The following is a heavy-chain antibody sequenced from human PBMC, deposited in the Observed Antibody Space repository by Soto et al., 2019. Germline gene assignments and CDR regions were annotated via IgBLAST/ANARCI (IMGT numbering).Heavy chain of an antibody. CDR3: AASSSVAAAGYFKF. D-gene: IGHD6-13*01. CDR2: ISPLFSTT. J-gene: IGHJ4*01. CDR1: GDLFNNYA. V-gene: IGHV1-69*01. Sequence: QGQLVQSGAEVKEPGASVKVSCKATGDLFNNYAFNWVRQAPGQGLEWMGRISPLFSTTNYSQKFQGRFTIGADELTTIVYLEVSNLESEDTAMYYCAASSSVAAAGYFKFWGHVTLVTVSP.